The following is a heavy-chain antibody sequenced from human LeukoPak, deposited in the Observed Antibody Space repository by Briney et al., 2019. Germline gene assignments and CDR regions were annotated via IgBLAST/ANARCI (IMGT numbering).Heavy chain of an antibody. CDR1: GGTFSSYA. CDR3: ARDSGYSGYDPFDY. V-gene: IGHV1-69*13. D-gene: IGHD5-12*01. J-gene: IGHJ4*02. CDR2: IIPIFGTA. Sequence: SVKVSCKASGGTFSSYAISWVRQAPGQGLEWMGGIIPIFGTANYAQKFQGRVTITADESTSTAYMELSSPRCEDTAVYYCARDSGYSGYDPFDYWGQGTLVTLSS.